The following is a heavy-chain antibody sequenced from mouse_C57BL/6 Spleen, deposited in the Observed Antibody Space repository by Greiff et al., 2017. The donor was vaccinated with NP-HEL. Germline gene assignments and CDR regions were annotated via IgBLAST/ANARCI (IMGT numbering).Heavy chain of an antibody. J-gene: IGHJ1*03. D-gene: IGHD1-1*01. Sequence: QVQLQQPGAELVMPGASVKLSCKASGYTFTSYWMHWVKQRPGQGLEWIGEIDPSDSYTNYNQKFKGKSTLTVDKSSSTAYMQLSSLTSEDSAVYYCARGDYGSSTGYFDVWGTGTTVTVSS. V-gene: IGHV1-69*01. CDR2: IDPSDSYT. CDR1: GYTFTSYW. CDR3: ARGDYGSSTGYFDV.